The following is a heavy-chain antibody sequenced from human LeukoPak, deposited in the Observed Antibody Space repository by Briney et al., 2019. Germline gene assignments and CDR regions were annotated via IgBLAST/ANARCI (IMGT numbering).Heavy chain of an antibody. J-gene: IGHJ4*02. D-gene: IGHD4-11*01. CDR3: ARGRRTTVPKY. CDR2: VSPNSGNT. Sequence: ASVKVSCKASGYIFTDYGVSRVRQAPGQGLEGMGWVSPNSGNTNYPQKFQDRVTMTTDTSTTTAYMELKGLTSDDTAVYYCARGRRTTVPKYWGQGTRVTVSS. V-gene: IGHV1-18*04. CDR1: GYIFTDYG.